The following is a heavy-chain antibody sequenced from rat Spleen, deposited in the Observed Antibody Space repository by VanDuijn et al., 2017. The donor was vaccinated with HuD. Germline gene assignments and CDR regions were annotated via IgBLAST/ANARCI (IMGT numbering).Heavy chain of an antibody. Sequence: EVQLVESGGGLVQPGRSLKLSCVTSGFTFTNYWMTWIRQAPGKGLEWVASIAVTGGDTYYPDSVKGRFTISRDNAKSTLYLQMNSLRSEDTATYYCARGRIPLNAGGQGAAVTVSS. CDR1: GFTFTNYW. D-gene: IGHD1-4*01. CDR3: ARGRIPLNA. V-gene: IGHV5-31*01. CDR2: IAVTGGDT. J-gene: IGHJ4*01.